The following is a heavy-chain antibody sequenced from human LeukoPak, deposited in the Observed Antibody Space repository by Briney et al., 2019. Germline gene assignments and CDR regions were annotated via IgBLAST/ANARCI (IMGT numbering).Heavy chain of an antibody. CDR3: ARDLEVRGVSYSFDY. CDR2: INPNTGGT. V-gene: IGHV1-2*02. CDR1: GYSFTGYY. Sequence: ASVKVSCKPSGYSFTGYYMHWVRQAPGQGLEWMGWINPNTGGTNFAQEFQDRVTMTRDTSISTAYMELSRLRSDDTAVYYCARDLEVRGVSYSFDYWGQGTLVTVSS. J-gene: IGHJ4*02. D-gene: IGHD3-10*01.